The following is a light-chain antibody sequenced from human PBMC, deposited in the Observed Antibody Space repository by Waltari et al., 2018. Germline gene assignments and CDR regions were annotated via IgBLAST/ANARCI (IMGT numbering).Light chain of an antibody. CDR1: SSDVAGYNY. V-gene: IGLV2-8*01. CDR2: EVS. Sequence: QSALTQPPSASGSPGQSVTISCTGTSSDVAGYNYVSWYQQHPGKAPQLMIYEVSKRPSGVPDRFSVFKSGNTASLTVSGLQAEDEADYYCSSYAGSNNFVLFGGGTKLTVL. J-gene: IGLJ2*01. CDR3: SSYAGSNNFVL.